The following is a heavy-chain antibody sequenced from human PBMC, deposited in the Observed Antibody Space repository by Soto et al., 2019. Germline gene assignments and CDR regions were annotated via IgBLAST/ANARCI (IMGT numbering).Heavy chain of an antibody. Sequence: HPGGSLRLSCAASGLTFSSYGMTWVRQAPGKGLEWVSAFSGSGGSTYYADSVKGRFTISRDNTKNTLFLQMSSLRAEDTAVYYCAKEPEGYWGQGTLVTVSS. CDR3: AKEPEGY. CDR2: FSGSGGST. CDR1: GLTFSSYG. J-gene: IGHJ4*02. V-gene: IGHV3-23*01.